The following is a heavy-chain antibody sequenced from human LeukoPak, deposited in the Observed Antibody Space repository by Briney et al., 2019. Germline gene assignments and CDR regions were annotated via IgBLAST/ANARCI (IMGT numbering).Heavy chain of an antibody. D-gene: IGHD3-3*01. V-gene: IGHV3-23*01. CDR3: AKLVGVVIIPVYFDY. CDR2: ISGSGGST. CDR1: GFTFSSYA. Sequence: GGSLRLSYAASGFTFSSYAMSWVRQAPGKGLEWVSAISGSGGSTYYADSVKGRFTISRDNSKNTLYLQMNSLRAEDTAVYYCAKLVGVVIIPVYFDYWGQGTLVTVSS. J-gene: IGHJ4*02.